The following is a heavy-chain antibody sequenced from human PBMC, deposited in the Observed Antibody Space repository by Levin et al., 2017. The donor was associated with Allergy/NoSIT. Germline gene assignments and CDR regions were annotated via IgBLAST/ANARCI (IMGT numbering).Heavy chain of an antibody. V-gene: IGHV3-30*04. D-gene: IGHD1-26*01. Sequence: GASVKVSCAASGFTFNTYAMHWVRQAPGKGLEWVAVISYDGSNKYSADSVNGRFTISRDSSKNTLYLQMNSLRVEDTAVYYCARDEGGSYMFSYFDYWGQGTLVTVSS. CDR2: ISYDGSNK. J-gene: IGHJ4*02. CDR3: ARDEGGSYMFSYFDY. CDR1: GFTFNTYA.